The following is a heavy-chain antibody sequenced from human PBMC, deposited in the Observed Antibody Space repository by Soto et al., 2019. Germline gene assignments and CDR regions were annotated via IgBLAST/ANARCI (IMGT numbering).Heavy chain of an antibody. CDR1: GGTFSNYA. Sequence: QVQLVQSGAEVKKPGSSVKVSCKVSGGTFSNYAIDCVRLAPGHGLEWMGGIVPIFGTTYYTQQFQGRATIIADDSTTTAYLEMSSLRSEDTAIYYCARVEPVAGLYNYHGLDVWGQGTPVTVSS. CDR2: IVPIFGTT. V-gene: IGHV1-69*12. D-gene: IGHD6-19*01. CDR3: ARVEPVAGLYNYHGLDV. J-gene: IGHJ6*02.